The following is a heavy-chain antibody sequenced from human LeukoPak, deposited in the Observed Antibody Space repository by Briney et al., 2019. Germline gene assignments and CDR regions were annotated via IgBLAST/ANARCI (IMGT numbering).Heavy chain of an antibody. CDR3: ARTTEGYAGGPGYSYYYYMDV. Sequence: SETLSLTCTVSGGSISSYYWSWIRQPPGRGLEWIGFIHYSGSTHYNPSLKSRVTISVVTSKNQFSLKLRSVTAADTAVYYCARTTEGYAGGPGYSYYYYMDVWGKGTAVTISS. J-gene: IGHJ6*03. D-gene: IGHD5-12*01. V-gene: IGHV4-59*01. CDR2: IHYSGST. CDR1: GGSISSYY.